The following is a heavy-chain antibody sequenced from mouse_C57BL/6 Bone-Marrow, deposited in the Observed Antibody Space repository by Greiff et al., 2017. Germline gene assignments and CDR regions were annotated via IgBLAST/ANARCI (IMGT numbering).Heavy chain of an antibody. CDR1: GFTFSSYG. V-gene: IGHV5-6*01. J-gene: IGHJ2*01. CDR2: ISSGGSYT. D-gene: IGHD2-4*01. CDR3: ARHGGLRPLDY. Sequence: DVQLVESGGGLVQPGGSLKLSCAASGFTFSSYGMSWVRQTPDKRLEWVATISSGGSYTYYPDSVKGRFTISRDNAKNTLYLQMSSLKSEDTAMYYCARHGGLRPLDYWGQGTTLTVSS.